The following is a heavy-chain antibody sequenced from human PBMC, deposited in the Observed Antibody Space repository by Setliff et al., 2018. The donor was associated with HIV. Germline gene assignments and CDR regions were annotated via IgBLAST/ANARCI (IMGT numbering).Heavy chain of an antibody. Sequence: GGSLRLSCVVSGFTLRSYDMYWVRQAPGKGLEWVTYIEYDESNKRYADNVKGRFTISRDNSKNTLYLQMNSLRLEDTALYYCVKGGMTNSAFNIWGPGTMVTVSS. J-gene: IGHJ3*02. D-gene: IGHD3-16*01. CDR3: VKGGMTNSAFNI. V-gene: IGHV3-30*02. CDR1: GFTLRSYD. CDR2: IEYDESNK.